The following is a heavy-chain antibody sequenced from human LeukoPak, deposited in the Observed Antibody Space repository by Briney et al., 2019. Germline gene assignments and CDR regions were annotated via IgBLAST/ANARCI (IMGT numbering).Heavy chain of an antibody. CDR3: ARHVTISGPYDASNI. V-gene: IGHV4-59*08. CDR2: IYYSGGT. CDR1: GDSISSYY. Sequence: SETLSLTCTVSGDSISSYYWSWIRQPPGKGLEWIGYIYYSGGTDYNPSLKSRVTISVDTSKNQFSLKLRSVTAADTAVYYCARHVTISGPYDASNIWGQGTMVTVSP. J-gene: IGHJ3*02. D-gene: IGHD5-24*01.